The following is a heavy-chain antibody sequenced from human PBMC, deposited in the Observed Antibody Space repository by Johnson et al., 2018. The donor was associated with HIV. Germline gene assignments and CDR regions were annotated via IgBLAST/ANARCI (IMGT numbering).Heavy chain of an antibody. CDR1: GFTFSSYV. J-gene: IGHJ3*02. D-gene: IGHD2-2*01. V-gene: IGHV3-30*04. CDR2: ISYDGKNK. CDR3: AIPLGVPTDDDAFDI. Sequence: VQLMESGGGVVQPGRSLRLSCAASGFTFSSYVIHWVRQAPGKGLEWVAVISYDGKNKYYADSVKGRFSISRDNSKNTLYLQMNSLRAEDTAVYYCAIPLGVPTDDDAFDIWGQGTMVTVSS.